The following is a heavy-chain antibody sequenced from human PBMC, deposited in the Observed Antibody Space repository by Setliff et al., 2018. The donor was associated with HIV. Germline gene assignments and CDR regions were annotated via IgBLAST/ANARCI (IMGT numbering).Heavy chain of an antibody. V-gene: IGHV3-9*01. CDR2: ISWNSGSI. CDR3: ATGGGRYLHEWAY. CDR1: GFTFDDYA. Sequence: SLRLSCAASGFTFDDYAMHWVRQAPGKGLEWVSVISWNSGSIGYAAPVKGRFTISRDDSKTTLYLQMNSLKTEDTAMYYCATGGGRYLHEWAYWGQGTLVTVSS. J-gene: IGHJ4*02. D-gene: IGHD3-10*01.